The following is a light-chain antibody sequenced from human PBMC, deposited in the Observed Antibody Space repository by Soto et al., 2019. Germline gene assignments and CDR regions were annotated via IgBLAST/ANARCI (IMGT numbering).Light chain of an antibody. CDR2: DVD. CDR1: SSEITNYNF. CDR3: CSYAGTFYV. V-gene: IGLV2-11*01. J-gene: IGLJ1*01. Sequence: QSALTQPRSVSASPGQSVTISCTGTSSEITNYNFVSWYRQHPGKAPKLIIYDVDKRPSGVPGRVSGSKSGNTASLTISGLQAEDEAEYYCCSYAGTFYVFGTGTKVTVL.